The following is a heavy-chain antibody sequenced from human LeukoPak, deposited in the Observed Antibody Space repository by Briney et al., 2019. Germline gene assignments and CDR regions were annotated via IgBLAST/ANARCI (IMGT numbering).Heavy chain of an antibody. Sequence: GGSLRLSCAASGFNFSSYSMNWVRQAPGKGLEWVSYISSSGTTIYYADSVKGRFTISRDNAKNSLYLQMNSLRAEDTAVYYCARETIAAAGTYYMDVWGKGTTVTVSS. J-gene: IGHJ6*03. D-gene: IGHD6-13*01. CDR1: GFNFSSYS. CDR3: ARETIAAAGTYYMDV. V-gene: IGHV3-48*04. CDR2: ISSSGTTI.